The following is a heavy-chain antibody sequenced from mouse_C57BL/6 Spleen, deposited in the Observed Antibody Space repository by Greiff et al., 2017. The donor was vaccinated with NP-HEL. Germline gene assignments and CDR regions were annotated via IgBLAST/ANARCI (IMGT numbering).Heavy chain of an antibody. CDR2: IDPSDSYT. Sequence: QVQLQQSGAELVMPGASVKLSCKASGYTFTSYWMHWVKQRPGQGLEWIGEIDPSDSYTNYNQKFKGKSTLTVDKSSSTAYMQLSSLTSEDSAVYYCARKGTTVVYLYFDVWGTGTTVTVSS. CDR3: ARKGTTVVYLYFDV. V-gene: IGHV1-69*01. J-gene: IGHJ1*03. CDR1: GYTFTSYW. D-gene: IGHD1-1*01.